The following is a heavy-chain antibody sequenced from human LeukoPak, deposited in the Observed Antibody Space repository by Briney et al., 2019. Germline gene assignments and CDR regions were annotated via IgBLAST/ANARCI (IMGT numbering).Heavy chain of an antibody. CDR1: GYRFNAYW. V-gene: IGHV5-10-1*01. Sequence: GESLKISCKGSGYRFNAYWIAWVRQMPGKGLEWMGRIDPSDSYTNYSPSFQGHVTISVDKSISTAYLQWSSLKASDTAMYYCASDRSSKWYFDYWGPGTLVTVSS. CDR2: IDPSDSYT. D-gene: IGHD2-15*01. J-gene: IGHJ4*02. CDR3: ASDRSSKWYFDY.